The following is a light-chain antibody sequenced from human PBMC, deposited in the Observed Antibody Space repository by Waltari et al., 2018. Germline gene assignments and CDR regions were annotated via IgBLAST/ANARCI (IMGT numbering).Light chain of an antibody. CDR2: EVS. V-gene: IGLV2-23*02. CDR3: CSFAGGNNFEVI. CDR1: SCHVENYTL. J-gene: IGLJ2*01. Sequence: QSALTQPASVSGSPGQSITIPCTGTSCHVENYTLVSWYQHHPVKAPKLLIYEVSKRPAGISNRFSGSTSGNTASLTISGLQAEDESDYYCCSFAGGNNFEVIFGGGTRLTVL.